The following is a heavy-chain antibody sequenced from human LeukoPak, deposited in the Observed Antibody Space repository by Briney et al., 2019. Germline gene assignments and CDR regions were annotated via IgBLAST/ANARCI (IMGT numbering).Heavy chain of an antibody. CDR2: ISWNSGSI. CDR1: GFTLDDYA. D-gene: IGHD2-15*01. J-gene: IGHJ6*02. CDR3: AGGGDGMDV. V-gene: IGHV3-9*01. Sequence: GGSLRLSCAASGFTLDDYAMHWVRQAPGKGREWVSGISWNSGSIGYADSVKGRFTISRDNAKNSMYLQMNSLRAEDTALYYCAGGGDGMDVWGQGTTVTVSS.